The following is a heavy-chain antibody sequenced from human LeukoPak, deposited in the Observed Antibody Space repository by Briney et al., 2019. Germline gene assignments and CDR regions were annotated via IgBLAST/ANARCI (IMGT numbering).Heavy chain of an antibody. CDR1: GFTFSSYE. Sequence: GGSLRLSCAASGFTFSSYEMNWVRQAPGKGLEWVSYISSSGSTIYYADSLKGRFTISRDNAKNTLYLQMNSLRAEDTAVYYCANDGEGSIDPWGQGTLVTVSS. CDR2: ISSSGSTI. V-gene: IGHV3-48*03. D-gene: IGHD4-17*01. CDR3: ANDGEGSIDP. J-gene: IGHJ5*02.